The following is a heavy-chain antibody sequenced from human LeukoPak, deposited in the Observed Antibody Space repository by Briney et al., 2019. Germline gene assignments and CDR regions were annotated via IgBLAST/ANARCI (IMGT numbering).Heavy chain of an antibody. CDR3: ARGWTVAGPYFDY. D-gene: IGHD6-19*01. CDR1: GFTFSSYA. J-gene: IGHJ4*02. V-gene: IGHV3-30*04. CDR2: ISYDGSNK. Sequence: GGSLRLSCAASGFTFSSYAMHWVRQAPGKGLEWVAVISYDGSNKYYADSVKGRFTISRDNSKNTLYLQMNSLRAEDTAVYYCARGWTVAGPYFDYWGQGTLVTVSS.